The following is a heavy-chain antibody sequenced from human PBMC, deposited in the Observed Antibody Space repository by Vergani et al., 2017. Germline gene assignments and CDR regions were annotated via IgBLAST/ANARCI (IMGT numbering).Heavy chain of an antibody. CDR3: ARGSSSYQREDGCDI. V-gene: IGHV3-30*02. J-gene: IGHJ3*02. Sequence: QVQLVESGGGVVQRGGSLRLSCATSGFTLSNYDMQWIRQGPGKGLEFVAFIQFDGSNQYYADSVKGRFTLSRDFSKNTLYLQMNSLRAEDTAVYYCARGSSSYQREDGCDIWGQGTLVSVSS. CDR2: IQFDGSNQ. CDR1: GFTLSNYD. D-gene: IGHD6-13*01.